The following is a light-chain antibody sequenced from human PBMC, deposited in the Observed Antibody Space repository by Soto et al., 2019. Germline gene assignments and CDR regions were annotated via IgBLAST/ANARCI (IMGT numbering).Light chain of an antibody. J-gene: IGKJ1*01. Sequence: EMVLTQSPGTLSLSPGERATLSCRAIQTVITSYLAWYQQKPGQTPRILIYGASSRATGIPARFSGSGSGTDFTLTISRLDPEDFSVYYCQHCGSQPRTVRQATNVEIK. CDR3: QHCGSQPRT. CDR1: QTVITSY. V-gene: IGKV3-20*01. CDR2: GAS.